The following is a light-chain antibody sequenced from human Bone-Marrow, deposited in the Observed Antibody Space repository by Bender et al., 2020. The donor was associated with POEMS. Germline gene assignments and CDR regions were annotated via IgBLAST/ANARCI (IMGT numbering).Light chain of an antibody. J-gene: IGLJ1*01. Sequence: SALTQPASVSGSPGQSITISCTGTSTDVGSDNLVSRFQQHPGKAPKLMIYEVDKRPSGVSNRFSGSKSGNTASLTISGLQAEDEADYYCCSYAGSNSYVFGGGTKVSVL. V-gene: IGLV2-23*02. CDR3: CSYAGSNSYV. CDR1: STDVGSDNL. CDR2: EVD.